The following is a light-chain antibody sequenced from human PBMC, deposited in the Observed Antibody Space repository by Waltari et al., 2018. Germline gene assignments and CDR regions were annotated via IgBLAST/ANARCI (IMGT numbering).Light chain of an antibody. CDR1: SGHSSNA. CDR2: VNSDGSH. CDR3: QTWGTGPRV. Sequence: QFVLTQSPSASASLGAWVKLTCTLSSGHSSNAIAWHQQQPEKGPRYLMKVNSDGSHNKGDGIPERFSGSSSGAERYLTISGLQSEDEADYYCQTWGTGPRVFGGGTKLTVL. V-gene: IGLV4-69*01. J-gene: IGLJ2*01.